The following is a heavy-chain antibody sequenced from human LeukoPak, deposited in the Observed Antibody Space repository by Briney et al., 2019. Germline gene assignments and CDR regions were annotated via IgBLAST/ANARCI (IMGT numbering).Heavy chain of an antibody. CDR3: TREVEGYSYASGRFLHFDP. Sequence: SETLSLTCTVSGDSIRSSSYHWGWIRQPPGKGLEWIGSIYYSGSTYNNRSLKRRLAISIDTSKNQFSLRLSSVTAADTAVYYCTREVEGYSYASGRFLHFDPWGQGTLVTVSS. D-gene: IGHD3-10*01. V-gene: IGHV4-39*07. CDR1: GDSIRSSSYH. J-gene: IGHJ5*02. CDR2: IYYSGST.